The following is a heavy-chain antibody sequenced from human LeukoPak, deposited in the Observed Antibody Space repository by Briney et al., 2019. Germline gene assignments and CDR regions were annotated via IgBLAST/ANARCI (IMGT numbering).Heavy chain of an antibody. D-gene: IGHD4/OR15-4a*01. CDR3: ARDLYDYGSY. J-gene: IGHJ4*02. Sequence: SGGSLRLSCAASGFTVSSNYMGWVRQARGKGLEWVSVIYSGGTTYYADSVKGRFTISRDNSKNTLYLQMNSLRTEDTAVYYCARDLYDYGSYWGQGTLVTVSS. V-gene: IGHV3-66*01. CDR1: GFTVSSNY. CDR2: IYSGGTT.